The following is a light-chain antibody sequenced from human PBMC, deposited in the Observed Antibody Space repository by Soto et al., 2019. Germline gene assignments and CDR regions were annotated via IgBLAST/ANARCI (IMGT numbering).Light chain of an antibody. J-gene: IGLJ2*01. CDR3: CSYTSAYTLL. V-gene: IGLV2-14*01. CDR2: EVA. Sequence: QSVLTQPASVSGSPGQSITISCTGTNNDIGDSDYVSWYQQPPGKAPKLIIFEVANRPSGVSSRFSGSKSGTTMSLTISGLQAEDEADYFCCSYTSAYTLLFGGGTKVTVL. CDR1: NNDIGDSDY.